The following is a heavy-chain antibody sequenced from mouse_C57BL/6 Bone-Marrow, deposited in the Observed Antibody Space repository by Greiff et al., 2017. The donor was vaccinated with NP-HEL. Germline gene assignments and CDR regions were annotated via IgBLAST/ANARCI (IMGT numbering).Heavy chain of an antibody. V-gene: IGHV1-63*01. CDR2: IYPGGGYT. CDR3: ARGADYYYAMDY. D-gene: IGHD2-4*01. Sequence: VQLQQSGAELVRPGTSVKMSCKASGYTFTNYWIGWAKQRPGHGLEWIGDIYPGGGYTNYNEKFKGKATLTADKSSSTAYMQLSSLTSEDSAIYYCARGADYYYAMDYWGQGTSVTVSS. J-gene: IGHJ4*01. CDR1: GYTFTNYW.